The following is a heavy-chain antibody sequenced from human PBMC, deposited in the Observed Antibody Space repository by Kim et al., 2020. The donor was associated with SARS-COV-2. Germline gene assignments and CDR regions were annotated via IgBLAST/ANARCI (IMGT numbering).Heavy chain of an antibody. CDR1: GGSISSYY. D-gene: IGHD3-3*01. V-gene: IGHV4-59*13. Sequence: SETLSLTCTVSGGSISSYYWSWIRQPPGKGLEWIGYIYYSGSTNYNLSLKSRVTISVDTSKNQFSLKLSSVTAADTAVYYCARAPPATIFGVVTAFDYWGQGTLVTVSS. J-gene: IGHJ4*02. CDR2: IYYSGST. CDR3: ARAPPATIFGVVTAFDY.